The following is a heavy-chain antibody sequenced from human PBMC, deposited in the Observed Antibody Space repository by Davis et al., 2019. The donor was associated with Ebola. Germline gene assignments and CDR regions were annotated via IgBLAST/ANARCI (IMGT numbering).Heavy chain of an antibody. V-gene: IGHV3-53*04. Sequence: PGGSLRLSCAASGFTFSSYAMSWVRQAPGKGLEWVSVIYSGGSTYYADSVKGRFTISRHNSKNTLYLQMNSLRAEDTAVYYCASQERATNYYYGMDVWGQGTTVTVSS. D-gene: IGHD1-26*01. CDR1: GFTFSSYA. CDR2: IYSGGST. J-gene: IGHJ6*02. CDR3: ASQERATNYYYGMDV.